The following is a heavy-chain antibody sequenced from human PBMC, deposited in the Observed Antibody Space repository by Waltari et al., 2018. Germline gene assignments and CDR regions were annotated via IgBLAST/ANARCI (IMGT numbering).Heavy chain of an antibody. CDR3: AREAGSGIDWYHDY. CDR2: ISDSGTT. Sequence: QMQESGPGLVQPSATLSLMCSVSDFSISSGFYWGWLRQSPGKGLEWIGSISDSGTTSYNPSLQSRVTISIDTSKNQFSLKLGSVTAADTAVFYCAREAGSGIDWYHDYWGQGILVTVSS. V-gene: IGHV4-38-2*02. J-gene: IGHJ4*02. CDR1: DFSISSGFY. D-gene: IGHD3-9*01.